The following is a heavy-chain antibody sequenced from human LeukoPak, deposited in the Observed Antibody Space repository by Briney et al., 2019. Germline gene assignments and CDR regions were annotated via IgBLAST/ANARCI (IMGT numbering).Heavy chain of an antibody. J-gene: IGHJ4*02. CDR2: ISAYNGNT. CDR3: ARGGEVDY. V-gene: IGHV1-18*01. D-gene: IGHD3-10*01. CDR1: GYTFTTYG. Sequence: ASVKVSCKASGYTFTTYGISWVRQAPGQGLEWMGWISAYNGNTNYAQKFQGRVTITRNTSISTAYMELSSLRSEDTAVYYCARGGEVDYWGQGTLVTVSS.